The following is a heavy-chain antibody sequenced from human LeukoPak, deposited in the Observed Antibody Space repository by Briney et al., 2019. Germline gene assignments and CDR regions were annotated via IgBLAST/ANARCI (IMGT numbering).Heavy chain of an antibody. V-gene: IGHV4-34*01. CDR2: INHSGST. Sequence: KPSETLSLTCTVSGGSISSYYWSWIRQPPGKGLEWIGEINHSGSTNYNPSLKSRVTISVDTSKNQFSLKLSSVTAADTAVYYCARGRPHFDYWGQGTLVTVSS. CDR3: ARGRPHFDY. J-gene: IGHJ4*02. CDR1: GGSISSYY.